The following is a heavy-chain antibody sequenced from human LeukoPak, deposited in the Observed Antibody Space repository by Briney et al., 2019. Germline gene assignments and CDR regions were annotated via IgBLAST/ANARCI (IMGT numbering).Heavy chain of an antibody. CDR2: IYYSGST. D-gene: IGHD3-10*01. CDR1: GGSISSYY. J-gene: IGHJ4*02. Sequence: SETLSLTCTVSGGSISSYYWSWIRQPPGKGLEWIGYIYYSGSTNYSPSLKSRVTISVDTSKNQFSLKLSSVTAADTAVYYCARGGNYGSGNGGFDYWGQGTLVTVSS. CDR3: ARGGNYGSGNGGFDY. V-gene: IGHV4-59*01.